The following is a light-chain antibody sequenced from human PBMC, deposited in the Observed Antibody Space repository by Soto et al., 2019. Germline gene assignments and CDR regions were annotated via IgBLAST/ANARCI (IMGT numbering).Light chain of an antibody. J-gene: IGKJ1*01. Sequence: EIVMTQSPATLSVSPGERATLSCRASQSVSSNLAWYQQKPGQAPRLLIYGASTRATGIPARFSGSGSGTEFTLTISSLQSEDFAVYYCQQYGDRPRTFGQGTRWIS. CDR2: GAS. V-gene: IGKV3-15*01. CDR1: QSVSSN. CDR3: QQYGDRPRT.